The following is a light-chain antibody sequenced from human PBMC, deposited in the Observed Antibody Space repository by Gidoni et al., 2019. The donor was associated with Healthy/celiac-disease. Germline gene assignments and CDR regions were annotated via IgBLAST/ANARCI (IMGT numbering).Light chain of an antibody. CDR3: QQSYSTLT. CDR1: QSISSY. J-gene: IGKJ4*01. Sequence: DIQMTQSPSSLSASVGDRVTITCRASQSISSYLNWYQQKPGKAPKLLIYAASSLQSGVPSRFSGSGSGTDFTLTISSLQPADFATYYCQQSYSTLTFGGGIKVEIK. CDR2: AAS. V-gene: IGKV1-39*01.